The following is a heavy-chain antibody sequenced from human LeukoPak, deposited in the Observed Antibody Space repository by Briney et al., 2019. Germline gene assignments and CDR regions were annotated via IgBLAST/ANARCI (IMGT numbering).Heavy chain of an antibody. CDR1: GFTFSSYG. CDR3: ARDATPDYGDYAFGY. V-gene: IGHV3-30*03. Sequence: TGGSLRLSCAASGFTFSSYGMHWVRQAPGKGLEWVAVISYDGSNKYYADSVKGRFTISRDNSKNTLYLQMNSLRAEDTAVYYCARDATPDYGDYAFGYWGQGTLVTVSS. D-gene: IGHD4-17*01. CDR2: ISYDGSNK. J-gene: IGHJ4*02.